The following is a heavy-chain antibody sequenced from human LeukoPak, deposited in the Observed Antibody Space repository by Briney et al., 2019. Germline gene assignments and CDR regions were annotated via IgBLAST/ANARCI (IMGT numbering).Heavy chain of an antibody. J-gene: IGHJ4*02. CDR3: ARAPLLLWFGELSPHFDY. Sequence: SETLSLTCTVSGGPISSYCWSWVRQPPGKGLEWIGYIFTSGSTDYNPSLKSRVTMSVDTSKNQLSMELRFLTAADTAVYYCARAPLLLWFGELSPHFDYWGQGTLVTVSS. D-gene: IGHD3-10*01. CDR2: IFTSGST. V-gene: IGHV4-4*09. CDR1: GGPISSYC.